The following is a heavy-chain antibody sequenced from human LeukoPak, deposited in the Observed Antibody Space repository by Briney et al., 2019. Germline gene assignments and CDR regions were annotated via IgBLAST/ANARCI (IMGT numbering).Heavy chain of an antibody. J-gene: IGHJ6*03. D-gene: IGHD4-17*01. V-gene: IGHV4-4*09. CDR3: ARRVNLRTRYYYYYMDV. Sequence: SETLSLTCTVSGGSISSYYWSWIRQPPGNGLEWIGYIYTSGSTNYNPSLKSRVTISVDTSKNQFSLKLSSVTAADTAVYYCARRVNLRTRYYYYYMDVWGKGTTVTVSS. CDR1: GGSISSYY. CDR2: IYTSGST.